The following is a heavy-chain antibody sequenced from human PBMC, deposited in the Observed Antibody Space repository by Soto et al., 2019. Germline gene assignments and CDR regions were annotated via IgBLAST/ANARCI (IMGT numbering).Heavy chain of an antibody. CDR1: GFTFSSYS. J-gene: IGHJ3*02. Sequence: GGSLRLSCAASGFTFSSYSMNWVRQAPGKGLEWVSVIYSGGSTYYADSVKGRFTISRDNSKNTLYLQMNSLRAEDTAVYYCARDPFVVVVAATGYAFDIWGQGTMVTVSS. CDR3: ARDPFVVVVAATGYAFDI. V-gene: IGHV3-66*01. CDR2: IYSGGST. D-gene: IGHD2-15*01.